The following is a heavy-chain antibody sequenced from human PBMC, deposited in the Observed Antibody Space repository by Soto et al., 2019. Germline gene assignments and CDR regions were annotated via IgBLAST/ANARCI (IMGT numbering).Heavy chain of an antibody. CDR2: IIPILGIA. D-gene: IGHD1-1*01. CDR1: GGTFSSYT. CDR3: ASMGTGGSDEYVYYYYYMDV. V-gene: IGHV1-69*02. Sequence: LVKVSCKASGGTFSSYTISCVRQAPGQGLEWMGRIIPILGIANYAQKFQGRVTITADKSTSTAYMELSSLRSEDTAVYYCASMGTGGSDEYVYYYYYMDVWGKGTTVTVSS. J-gene: IGHJ6*03.